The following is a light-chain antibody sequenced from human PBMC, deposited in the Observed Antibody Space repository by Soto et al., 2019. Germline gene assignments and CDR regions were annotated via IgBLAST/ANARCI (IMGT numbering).Light chain of an antibody. CDR2: AAS. V-gene: IGKV1-9*01. J-gene: IGKJ5*01. Sequence: DIQLTQSPSFLSASVGDRVTITCRASQGISSYLVWYQQRPGKAPKLLIYAASTLQSGVPSRFSGSGSGTEFTLTISILQPEDFATYDCQQLNTYPITFGLGTRLEIK. CDR3: QQLNTYPIT. CDR1: QGISSY.